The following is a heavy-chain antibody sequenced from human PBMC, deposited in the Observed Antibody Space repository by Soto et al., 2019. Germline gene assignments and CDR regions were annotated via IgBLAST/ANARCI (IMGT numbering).Heavy chain of an antibody. CDR1: GGSISSSSYY. Sequence: QLQLQESGPGLVKPSETLSLTCTVSGGSISSSSYYWGWIRPPPGTGLEWIGSIYYSGSTYYNPSLKSRVTISVATSKNQFSLRLSSVTAADTAGYYCARHFKPYCGGDCFWWFAPWCQGTLVTVSS. J-gene: IGHJ5*02. D-gene: IGHD2-21*02. V-gene: IGHV4-39*01. CDR2: IYYSGST. CDR3: ARHFKPYCGGDCFWWFAP.